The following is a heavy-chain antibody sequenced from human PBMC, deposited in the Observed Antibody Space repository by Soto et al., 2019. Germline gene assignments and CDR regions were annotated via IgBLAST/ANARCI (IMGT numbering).Heavy chain of an antibody. CDR2: ISPYNGDT. CDR1: GYTISNYG. J-gene: IGHJ4*02. Sequence: ASVKVSCKASGYTISNYGIHWVRQAPGQRLERVGWISPYNGDTNYPQNLQGRVIMTTDTSTSTAYMELSSLRSDDTAVYYCARVHPHNSGWYADYWGQGTLVTVSS. V-gene: IGHV1-18*01. CDR3: ARVHPHNSGWYADY. D-gene: IGHD6-19*01.